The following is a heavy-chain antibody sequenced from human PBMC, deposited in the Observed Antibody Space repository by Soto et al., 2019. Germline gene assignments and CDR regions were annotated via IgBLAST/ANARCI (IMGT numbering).Heavy chain of an antibody. J-gene: IGHJ4*02. CDR3: ARIFSGSYYPVDY. V-gene: IGHV1-8*01. CDR2: MNTNTGNT. D-gene: IGHD1-26*01. Sequence: ASVKVSCKTSGYTFTEFDINWVRQAPGQGLEWMGWMNTNTGNTGYAQKFQGRVTMTRDTSISTAYMELRSLRSDDTAVYYCARIFSGSYYPVDYWGQGTLVTVSS. CDR1: GYTFTEFD.